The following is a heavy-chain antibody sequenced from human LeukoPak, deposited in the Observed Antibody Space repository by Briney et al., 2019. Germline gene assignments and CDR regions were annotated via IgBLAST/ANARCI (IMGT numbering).Heavy chain of an antibody. D-gene: IGHD4-17*01. CDR1: GFTFSSYA. Sequence: GRSLRLSCAASGFTFSSYAMHWVRQAPGKGLEWVAVISYDGSNKYYADSVKGRFTISRDNSKNTLYLQMNSLRAEDTAVHYCAREITDYGDYVVDYWGQGTLVTVSS. J-gene: IGHJ4*02. V-gene: IGHV3-30*04. CDR3: AREITDYGDYVVDY. CDR2: ISYDGSNK.